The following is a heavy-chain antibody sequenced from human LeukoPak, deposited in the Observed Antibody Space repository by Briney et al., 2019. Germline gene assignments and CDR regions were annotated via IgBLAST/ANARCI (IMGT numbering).Heavy chain of an antibody. Sequence: SVKVSCKASGGTFSSYAISWVRQAPGQGLEWMGGIIPIFGTANYAQKFQGRVTITADESTSTAYMELSSLRSEDTAVYYCARDLGYSSSWYRRYFDYWGQGTLVTVSS. CDR1: GGTFSSYA. J-gene: IGHJ4*02. CDR2: IIPIFGTA. D-gene: IGHD6-13*01. V-gene: IGHV1-69*13. CDR3: ARDLGYSSSWYRRYFDY.